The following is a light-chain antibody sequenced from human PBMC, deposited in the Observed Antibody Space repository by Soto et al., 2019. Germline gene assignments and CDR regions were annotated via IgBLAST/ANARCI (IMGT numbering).Light chain of an antibody. J-gene: IGKJ5*01. Sequence: EIVMTQSPATLAVSPGDTATLSCRASQSLGDNLAWYQQKPGQAPRLLIFRASSRAKGVPARFSASGSGTEFTLTISGLQSEDFAVYYCHQYNNWPIFGQGTRLEIK. CDR3: HQYNNWPI. V-gene: IGKV3-15*01. CDR2: RAS. CDR1: QSLGDN.